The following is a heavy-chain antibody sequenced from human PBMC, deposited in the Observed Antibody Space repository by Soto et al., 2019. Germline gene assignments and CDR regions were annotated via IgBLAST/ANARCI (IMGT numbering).Heavy chain of an antibody. D-gene: IGHD3-22*01. V-gene: IGHV4-38-2*02. CDR2: IYHSGST. CDR1: GYSIRNGYY. CDR3: ARNHDSSGYYSGWFDP. J-gene: IGHJ5*02. Sequence: PSETLSLTCTVSGYSIRNGYYWGWIRQPPGKGLEWIGTIYHSGSTYYNPSLKSRVTISVDASENHFSLKLGSVTAADTAVYYCARNHDSSGYYSGWFDPWGQGTLVTVSS.